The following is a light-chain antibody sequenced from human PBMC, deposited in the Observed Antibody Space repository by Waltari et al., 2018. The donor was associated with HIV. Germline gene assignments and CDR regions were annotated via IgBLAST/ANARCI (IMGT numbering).Light chain of an antibody. J-gene: IGLJ1*01. CDR1: SSDLGNYNL. CDR2: KGN. V-gene: IGLV2-23*01. CDR3: CSYAGDSNYV. Sequence: SALTQPASVSGSPGQSITISCTGSSSDLGNYNLISWYQHHPGKAPQVIVYKGNMRPSGVSNRCSGSKSGNTASLTISGLQAEDEGDYYCCSYAGDSNYVFGTGTTVTAL.